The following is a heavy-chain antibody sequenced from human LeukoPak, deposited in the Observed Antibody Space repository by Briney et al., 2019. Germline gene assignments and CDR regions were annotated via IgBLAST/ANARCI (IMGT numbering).Heavy chain of an antibody. V-gene: IGHV3-9*01. D-gene: IGHD3-22*01. Sequence: GGSLRLSCAASGFTFDDYAMHWVRQAPGKGLEWVSGISWNSGNIGYADSVKGRFTISRDNAKNSLYLQMNSLRAEDTALYYCAKDRTPNYYDSRGFDYWGQGTLVTVSS. J-gene: IGHJ4*02. CDR1: GFTFDDYA. CDR2: ISWNSGNI. CDR3: AKDRTPNYYDSRGFDY.